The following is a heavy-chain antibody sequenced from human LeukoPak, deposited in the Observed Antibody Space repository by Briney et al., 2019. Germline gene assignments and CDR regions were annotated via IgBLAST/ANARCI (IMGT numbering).Heavy chain of an antibody. J-gene: IGHJ3*02. D-gene: IGHD6-19*01. CDR2: ISYDGSNK. Sequence: GRSLRLSCAASGFTLSSYAMHCVRQAPGKGLEWGAVISYDGSNKYYADSVKGRFTISRDNSKNTLDLQMNSLRAEDTAVYYCARARGQWLADAFDIWGQGTMVTVSS. V-gene: IGHV3-30-3*01. CDR3: ARARGQWLADAFDI. CDR1: GFTLSSYA.